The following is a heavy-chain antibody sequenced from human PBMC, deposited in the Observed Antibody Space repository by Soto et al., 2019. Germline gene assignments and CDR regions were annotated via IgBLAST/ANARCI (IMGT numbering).Heavy chain of an antibody. D-gene: IGHD2-15*01. CDR3: ARDVVRSPHYYYYYGMDV. CDR1: GYTFTSYY. Sequence: ASVKVSCKASGYTFTSYYMHWVRQAPGQGLEWMGIINPSGGSTSYAQKFQGRVTMTRDTSTSTVYMELSSLRSEDTAVYYCARDVVRSPHYYYYYGMDVWGQGTTVTVSS. V-gene: IGHV1-46*01. J-gene: IGHJ6*02. CDR2: INPSGGST.